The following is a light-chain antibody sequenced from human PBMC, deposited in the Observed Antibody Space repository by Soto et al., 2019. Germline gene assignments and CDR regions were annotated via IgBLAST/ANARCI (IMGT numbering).Light chain of an antibody. CDR1: QSVSSN. Sequence: EIVMTQSPATLSVSPGGRATLSCRASQSVSSNLAWYQQKPGQAPRLIIYGASTRATGFPARFSGSGSGTEFTLTISSLQSEDFAVYYCQQYNNWPLFGQGTKVDIK. CDR3: QQYNNWPL. CDR2: GAS. V-gene: IGKV3-15*01. J-gene: IGKJ1*01.